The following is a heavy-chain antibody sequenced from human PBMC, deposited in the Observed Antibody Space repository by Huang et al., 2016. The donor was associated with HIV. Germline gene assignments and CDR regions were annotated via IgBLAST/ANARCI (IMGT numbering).Heavy chain of an antibody. D-gene: IGHD3-10*01. CDR3: VRENYGSGSTLHWFDP. V-gene: IGHV3-21*01. CDR1: GFSFDSFA. Sequence: DVQLVESGGGLVKPGGSLRLSCAAFGFSFDSFAMPWVRQARGKGLEWVASITASSSLKDYAVSLTGRCTVSRDNAKNSLYLQMNSLRPEDTAVYYCVRENYGSGSTLHWFDPWGQGTLVTVSS. CDR2: ITASSSLK. J-gene: IGHJ5*02.